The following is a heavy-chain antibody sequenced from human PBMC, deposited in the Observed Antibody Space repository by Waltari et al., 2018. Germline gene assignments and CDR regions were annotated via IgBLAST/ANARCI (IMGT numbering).Heavy chain of an antibody. D-gene: IGHD2-8*02. CDR2: INHAGNR. V-gene: IGHV4-34*02. CDR1: GGSFSGYY. Sequence: QVQLQQWGAGLLQPSETLSLTCAVYGGSFSGYYWGWIRQSREKGLEWIGEINHAGNRNYNPSLRSRVTMLVDTSRSQFTLKLSSMTAADTALYYCVRLEDCTGPGGNCYSGDSFALDVWGQGTTVTVSS. CDR3: VRLEDCTGPGGNCYSGDSFALDV. J-gene: IGHJ6*02.